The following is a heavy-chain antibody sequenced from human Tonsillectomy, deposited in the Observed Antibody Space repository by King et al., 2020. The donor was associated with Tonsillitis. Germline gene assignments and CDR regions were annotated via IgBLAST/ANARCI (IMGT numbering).Heavy chain of an antibody. D-gene: IGHD1-20*01. CDR3: ARVITGSTIDY. J-gene: IGHJ4*02. CDR2: MSFDGSNK. CDR1: GFTFSSYT. Sequence: VQLVESGGGVVQPGRSLRLSCAASGFTFSSYTMHWVRQAPGKGLEWVAVMSFDGSNKYHADTVKGRFTISRDNSKNTLYLQMNSLRAEDTAVYYCARVITGSTIDYWGQGTLVTVSS. V-gene: IGHV3-30-3*01.